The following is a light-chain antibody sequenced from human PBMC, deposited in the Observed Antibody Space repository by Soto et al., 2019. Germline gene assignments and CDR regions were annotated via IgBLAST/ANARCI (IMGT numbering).Light chain of an antibody. CDR3: QTWGTYVV. J-gene: IGLJ2*01. CDR1: SGHSSYA. V-gene: IGLV4-69*01. CDR2: LNSDGSH. Sequence: QLVLTQSPSASASLGASVKLTCTLSSGHSSYAIAWHQPQPEKGPRYLMKLNSDGSHSKGDGIPDRFSGSSSGAERYLTISSLQSEDEADYYCQTWGTYVVFGGGTKLTVL.